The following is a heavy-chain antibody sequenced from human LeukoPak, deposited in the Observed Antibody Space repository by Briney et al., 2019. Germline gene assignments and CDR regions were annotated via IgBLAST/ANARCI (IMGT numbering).Heavy chain of an antibody. CDR2: IYDSGST. CDR1: GGSIRSSYYY. CDR3: ARVEAAANLGY. V-gene: IGHV4-39*01. Sequence: SETLSLTCTVSGGSIRSSYYYWGWIRQPPGKGLEWIGSIYDSGSTYYNPSLKSRVTISVDTSKNQFSLKLNSVTAADTAVYYCARVEAAANLGYWGQGTLVTVSS. D-gene: IGHD6-13*01. J-gene: IGHJ4*02.